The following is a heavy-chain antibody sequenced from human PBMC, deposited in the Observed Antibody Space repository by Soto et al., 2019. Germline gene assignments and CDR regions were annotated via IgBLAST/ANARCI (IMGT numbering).Heavy chain of an antibody. Sequence: SETLSLTCTVSGGSISSGGYYWSWIRQHPGKGLEWIGYIYYSGSTYYNPSLKSRVTISVDTSKNQFSLKLSSVTAADTAVYYCGGTGILKNWFDPWGQGTLVTVSS. D-gene: IGHD1-1*01. CDR1: GGSISSGGYY. CDR3: GGTGILKNWFDP. V-gene: IGHV4-31*03. J-gene: IGHJ5*02. CDR2: IYYSGST.